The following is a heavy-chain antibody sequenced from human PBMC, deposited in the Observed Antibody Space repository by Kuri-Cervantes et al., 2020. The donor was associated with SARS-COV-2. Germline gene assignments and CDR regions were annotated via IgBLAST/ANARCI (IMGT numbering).Heavy chain of an antibody. CDR3: AKVDSSSSYYYYYGMDV. J-gene: IGHJ6*02. CDR2: IWYDGSNK. V-gene: IGHV3-33*06. CDR1: GFTFSSYG. Sequence: GGSLRLSCAASGFTFSSYGMHWVRQAPGKGLEWVAVIWYDGSNKYYADSVKGRFTISRDNSKNTLYLQMNSLRAEDTAVYYCAKVDSSSSYYYYYGMDVWGQGTTVTVSS. D-gene: IGHD6-6*01.